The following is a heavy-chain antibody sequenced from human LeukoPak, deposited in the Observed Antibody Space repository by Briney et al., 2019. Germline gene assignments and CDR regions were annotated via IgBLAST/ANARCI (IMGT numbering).Heavy chain of an antibody. Sequence: PSETLSLTCAVYGWSFSGYYWSWIRKLPGKGREWFGEINHSGSTNYNPSLKSRVTISVDTSKNQFSLKLSSVTAADTAVYYCARLHWFGEKGFDYWGQGTLVTVSS. J-gene: IGHJ4*02. CDR2: INHSGST. CDR1: GWSFSGYY. V-gene: IGHV4-34*01. D-gene: IGHD3-10*01. CDR3: ARLHWFGEKGFDY.